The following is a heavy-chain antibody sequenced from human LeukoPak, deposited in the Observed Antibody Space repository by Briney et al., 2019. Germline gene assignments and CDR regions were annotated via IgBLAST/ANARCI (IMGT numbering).Heavy chain of an antibody. CDR2: IDWDDDK. Sequence: VSGPALVKPTQTLTLTCTFSGFSLSTTAMCVSWVRQPPGMALEWLALIDWDDDKYYSTYLQTRLTISKNTSKKQVVLTMTNMDPVDTAAYYCARVYYDSSGYYYPFDYWGQGTLVTVSS. D-gene: IGHD3-22*01. CDR3: ARVYYDSSGYYYPFDY. CDR1: GFSLSTTAMC. J-gene: IGHJ4*02. V-gene: IGHV2-70*20.